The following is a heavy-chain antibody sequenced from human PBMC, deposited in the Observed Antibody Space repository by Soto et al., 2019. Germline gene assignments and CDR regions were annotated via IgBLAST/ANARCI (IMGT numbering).Heavy chain of an antibody. V-gene: IGHV3-23*01. CDR3: AKGRPGVAAAPDY. J-gene: IGHJ4*02. Sequence: GESLRLSCAASGFTFSDFAMAWVRQAPGKGLEWVSSASGSGSGAYYADSVKGRFTISRDNSKNTLFLHMTNLRAGDTALYFCAKGRPGVAAAPDYWGQGTLVTVSS. D-gene: IGHD2-21*01. CDR2: ASGSGSGA. CDR1: GFTFSDFA.